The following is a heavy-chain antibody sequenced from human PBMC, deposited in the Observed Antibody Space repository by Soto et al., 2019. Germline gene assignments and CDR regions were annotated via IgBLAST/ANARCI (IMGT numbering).Heavy chain of an antibody. D-gene: IGHD3-22*01. CDR3: ARDEGGYFYDSSGYYHVEVGYFPH. CDR1: GYTFTSYA. V-gene: IGHV1-3*01. Sequence: ASVKVSCKASGYTFTSYAMHCVRQAPGQRLEWMGWINAGNGNTKYSQKFQARVTITRDTSASTAYMELSSLRSEDTAVYYCARDEGGYFYDSSGYYHVEVGYFPHWGQGTLVTVSS. J-gene: IGHJ1*01. CDR2: INAGNGNT.